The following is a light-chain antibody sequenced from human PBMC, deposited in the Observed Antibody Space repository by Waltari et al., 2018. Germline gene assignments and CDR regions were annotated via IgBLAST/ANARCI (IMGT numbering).Light chain of an antibody. CDR2: DVS. Sequence: QSALTQPASVSGSPGQSITIPCTRTSSDLGGYNYFSWYQQHPGKAPRLMIYDVSNRPSGVSNRFSGSKSGNTASLTISGLQAEDEADYYCSSYTSSSTLGVFGTGTKVTVL. J-gene: IGLJ1*01. V-gene: IGLV2-14*01. CDR1: SSDLGGYNY. CDR3: SSYTSSSTLGV.